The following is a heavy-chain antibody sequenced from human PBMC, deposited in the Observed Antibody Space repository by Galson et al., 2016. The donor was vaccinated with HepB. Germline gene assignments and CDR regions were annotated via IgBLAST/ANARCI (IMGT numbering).Heavy chain of an antibody. Sequence: PALVKPTQTLTLTCTFSGFSLTTGGVRVGWIRQPPGKALEWLALIYWDDDKRYSPSLKSRLTITKDTSKNQVVLTMTNMDPGDTATYYCAHVRGGFDAFDVWGQGTMVTVSS. CDR1: GFSLTTGGVR. CDR2: IYWDDDK. J-gene: IGHJ3*01. CDR3: AHVRGGFDAFDV. D-gene: IGHD2-15*01. V-gene: IGHV2-5*02.